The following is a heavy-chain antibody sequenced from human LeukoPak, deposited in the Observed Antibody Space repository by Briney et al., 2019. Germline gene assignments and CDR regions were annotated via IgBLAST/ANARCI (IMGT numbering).Heavy chain of an antibody. CDR3: ARGDYYDSGTCFIDAFDI. J-gene: IGHJ3*02. CDR2: ITQDGSAK. CDR1: GFTFSSYW. D-gene: IGHD3-10*01. V-gene: IGHV3-7*01. Sequence: QSGGSLRLSCAASGFTFSSYWMSWVRQAPGKGLEWVADITQDGSAKYYVDSVKGRFTISKDNAKKSLYLLMNSLRAEDTAVYYCARGDYYDSGTCFIDAFDIWGQGTKVTVSS.